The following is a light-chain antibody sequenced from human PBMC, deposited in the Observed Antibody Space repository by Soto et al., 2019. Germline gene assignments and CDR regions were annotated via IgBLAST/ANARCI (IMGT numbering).Light chain of an antibody. Sequence: QSALTQPASVSGSPGQSIAISCTGTSSDVGAYDSVCWYQQHPGKAPKLIIFGVSNRPSGVSNRFSGHKSGNTASLTISGLQAEDEADYYCSSYTGDSSYVFGTGTKVT. CDR1: SSDVGAYDS. J-gene: IGLJ1*01. V-gene: IGLV2-14*03. CDR2: GVS. CDR3: SSYTGDSSYV.